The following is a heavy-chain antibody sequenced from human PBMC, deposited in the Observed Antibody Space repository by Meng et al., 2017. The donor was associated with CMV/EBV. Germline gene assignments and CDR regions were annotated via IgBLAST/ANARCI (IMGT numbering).Heavy chain of an antibody. CDR1: GFTFSSYG. CDR2: IWYDGSNK. Sequence: GESLKISCAASGFTFSSYGMHWVRQAPGKGLEWVAVIWYDGSNKYYADSVKGRFTISRDNSKNTLYLQMNSLRGEDTAVYYCAKRRGSSWYGWFDPWGQGTLVTVSS. V-gene: IGHV3-30*02. J-gene: IGHJ5*02. CDR3: AKRRGSSWYGWFDP. D-gene: IGHD6-13*01.